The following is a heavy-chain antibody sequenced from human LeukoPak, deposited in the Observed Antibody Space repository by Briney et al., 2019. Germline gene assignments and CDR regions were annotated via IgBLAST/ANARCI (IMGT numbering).Heavy chain of an antibody. V-gene: IGHV3-74*01. CDR3: ARAPSEIGGYYPEYFRH. J-gene: IGHJ1*01. CDR1: GFTFSSFW. Sequence: GGSLRFSCAASGFTFSSFWMHWVRQAPGKGLVWVSRIKSDGSTNYADSVKGRFTISRDNAKNTVSLQMNSLRVEDTGVYYCARAPSEIGGYYPEYFRHWGQGTLVTVSS. CDR2: IKSDGST. D-gene: IGHD3-22*01.